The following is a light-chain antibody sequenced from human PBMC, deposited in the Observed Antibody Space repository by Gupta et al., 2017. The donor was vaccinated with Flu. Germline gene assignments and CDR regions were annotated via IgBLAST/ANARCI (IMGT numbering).Light chain of an antibody. CDR3: MLYISSGSWV. J-gene: IGLJ3*02. CDR1: SGSVSTSLY. CDR2: PTN. Sequence: QTVVTHAPSFSVSPGGTLPLPCGLHSGSVSTSLYPTGSPPTPGPAPLPCLFPTNVRSSGVPGRFSASFLGTNAVPNITGAQADDEAYYYCMLYISSGSWVFGGGTKLTIL. V-gene: IGLV8-61*01.